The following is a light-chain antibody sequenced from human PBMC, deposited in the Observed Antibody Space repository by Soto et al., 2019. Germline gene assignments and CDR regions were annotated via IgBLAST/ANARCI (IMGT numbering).Light chain of an antibody. CDR3: QQRGNWPPGFT. Sequence: EIVLTQSPATLSLSPGERATLSCRVSQTVSRHLAWYQQKPGQAPRLLIYDTSNRATGIPARFSGSGSGTDFTLTISGLETEDFAVYYCQQRGNWPPGFTFGPGTTVDMK. CDR1: QTVSRH. V-gene: IGKV3-11*01. J-gene: IGKJ3*01. CDR2: DTS.